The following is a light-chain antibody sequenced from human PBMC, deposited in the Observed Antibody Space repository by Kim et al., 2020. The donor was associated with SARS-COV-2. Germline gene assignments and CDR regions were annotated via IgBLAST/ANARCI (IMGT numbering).Light chain of an antibody. Sequence: TSVGDRVTIPCRASQGIRNYLAWYQQKPGKAPKLLIYAASTLQVGVPSRFSGSGSGTDFTLDISSLQPEDVATYYCQNYDSVPFTFGPGTKVDIK. CDR1: QGIRNY. J-gene: IGKJ3*01. CDR2: AAS. CDR3: QNYDSVPFT. V-gene: IGKV1-27*01.